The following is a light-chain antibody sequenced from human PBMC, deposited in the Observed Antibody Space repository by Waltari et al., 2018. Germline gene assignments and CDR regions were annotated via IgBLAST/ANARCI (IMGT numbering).Light chain of an antibody. J-gene: IGKJ4*01. V-gene: IGKV1-5*03. CDR1: QSINSW. CDR3: QQYHNYPVT. CDR2: KAS. Sequence: DIQMTQSPSTLSSSVGARVTITCRASQSINSWLAWHQLKPGKAPKLLIYKASNLESGVPSRFSGSGSGREFTLTISSLQPDDFAIYYCQQYHNYPVTFGGGTKVEIK.